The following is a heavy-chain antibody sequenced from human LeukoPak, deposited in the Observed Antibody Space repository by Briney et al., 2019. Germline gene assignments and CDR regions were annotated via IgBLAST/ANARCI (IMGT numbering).Heavy chain of an antibody. V-gene: IGHV3-23*01. CDR1: GFTFSSYA. D-gene: IGHD3-22*01. J-gene: IGHJ4*02. CDR3: ATGGEYYYDSSGYYPDY. Sequence: GGSLRLSCAASGFTFSSYAMSWVRQAPGKGLEWVSAISGSGGSTYYADSVKGRFTISRDNSKNTLYLQMNSLRAEDTAVYYCATGGEYYYDSSGYYPDYRGQGTLVTVSS. CDR2: ISGSGGST.